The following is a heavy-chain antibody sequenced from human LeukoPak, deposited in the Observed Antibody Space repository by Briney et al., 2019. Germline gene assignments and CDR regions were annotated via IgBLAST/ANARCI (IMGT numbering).Heavy chain of an antibody. CDR1: GGSISSGDYY. CDR2: IYYSGSA. CDR3: ARAADYSNARGLYYMDV. D-gene: IGHD4-11*01. J-gene: IGHJ6*03. Sequence: PSETLTLTCTVSGGSISSGDYYWSWIRQPPGKGLEWIGYIYYSGSAYYNPSLKSRVTISVDTSKNQFSLKLSSVTAADTAVYYCARAADYSNARGLYYMDVWGKGTTVTVSS. V-gene: IGHV4-30-4*08.